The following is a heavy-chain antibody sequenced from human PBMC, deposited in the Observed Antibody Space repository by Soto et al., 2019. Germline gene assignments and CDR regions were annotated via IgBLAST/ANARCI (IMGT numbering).Heavy chain of an antibody. Sequence: PSETLSLTCTVSGGSISSYYWSWIRQPPGKGLEWIGYIYYSGSTNYNPSLKSRVTISVDTSKNQFSLKLSSVTAADTAVYYCARDQYRENYYYYYGMDVWGQGTTVTVSS. CDR2: IYYSGST. J-gene: IGHJ6*02. D-gene: IGHD3-16*02. CDR3: ARDQYRENYYYYYGMDV. CDR1: GGSISSYY. V-gene: IGHV4-59*01.